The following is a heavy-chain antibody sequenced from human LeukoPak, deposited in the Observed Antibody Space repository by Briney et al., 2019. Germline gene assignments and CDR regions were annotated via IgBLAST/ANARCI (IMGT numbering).Heavy chain of an antibody. CDR3: ARRNTADASIDF. CDR2: IFYSGGT. Sequence: SSETLSLTCTVSGGSMSGHWWSWLRQSPGKGLEWIGDIFYSGGTNNNSPLKSRLTMSLDTSKNQFSLKLSSVTAADTAMYYCARRNTADASIDFWGQGILVIASS. J-gene: IGHJ4*02. D-gene: IGHD2/OR15-2a*01. CDR1: GGSMSGHW. V-gene: IGHV4-59*08.